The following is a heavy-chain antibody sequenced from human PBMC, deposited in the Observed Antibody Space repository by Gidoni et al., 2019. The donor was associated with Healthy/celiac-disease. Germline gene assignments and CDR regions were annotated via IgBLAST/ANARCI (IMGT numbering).Heavy chain of an antibody. CDR1: GASISRCGCY. J-gene: IGHJ6*02. V-gene: IGHV4-31*03. CDR3: AGGGYSYGSDYYYGLDV. CDR2: IYYSGST. D-gene: IGHD5-18*01. Sequence: QVQLQESGPGLVKPSQTLFLTCTVSGASISRCGCYWRWIRQHPGKGLEGIWYIYYSGSTYDNPSLKSRVIISVDTSKNQFSLKRSSVAAADTAVYYGAGGGYSYGSDYYYGLDVWGQGTTVTVSS.